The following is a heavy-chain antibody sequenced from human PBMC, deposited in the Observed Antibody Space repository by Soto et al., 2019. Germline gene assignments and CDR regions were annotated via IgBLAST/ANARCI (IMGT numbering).Heavy chain of an antibody. CDR1: GFTVSSNY. V-gene: IGHV3-66*01. J-gene: IGHJ5*02. Sequence: QLMESGGGLVQPGGSLRLSCAASGFTVSSNYLSWVRQAPGKGLEWVSVIYSDGRTYYADSVKGRFTISRDNSENMVFLPVNSLRAEDTAIYYCARVGQLTIPVPGTNRFDPWGQGTLVTVSS. CDR3: ARVGQLTIPVPGTNRFDP. CDR2: IYSDGRT. D-gene: IGHD6-19*01.